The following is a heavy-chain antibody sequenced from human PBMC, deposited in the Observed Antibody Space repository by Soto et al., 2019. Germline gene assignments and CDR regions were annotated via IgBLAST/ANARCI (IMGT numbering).Heavy chain of an antibody. CDR3: ASHGDYPYYFDY. D-gene: IGHD4-17*01. CDR2: ISSRSSTI. J-gene: IGHJ4*02. Sequence: GGSLRLSCEASGFTFISYTMNWVRQAPGKGLEWVSYISSRSSTIYYADSVQGRFTISRDNAKNSLYLQMNSLRAEDTAVYYCASHGDYPYYFDYWGQGALVTVSS. V-gene: IGHV3-48*01. CDR1: GFTFISYT.